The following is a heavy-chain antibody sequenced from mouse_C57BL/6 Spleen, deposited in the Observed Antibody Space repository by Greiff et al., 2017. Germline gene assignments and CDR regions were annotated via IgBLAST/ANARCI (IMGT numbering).Heavy chain of an antibody. CDR2: IWSGGST. D-gene: IGHD2-5*01. CDR1: GFSLTSYG. CDR3: AKSGYSNYYAMDY. Sequence: VQLVESGPGLVQPSQSLSITCTVSGFSLTSYGVHWVRQSPGKGLEWLGVIWSGGSTDYNAAFMSKLSITKDNFKSQVFFKMNSLQADDTSIDYWAKSGYSNYYAMDYWGQGTSVTVSS. J-gene: IGHJ4*01. V-gene: IGHV2-5*01.